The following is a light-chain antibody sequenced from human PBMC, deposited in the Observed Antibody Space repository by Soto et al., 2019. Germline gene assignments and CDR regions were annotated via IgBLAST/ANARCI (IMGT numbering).Light chain of an antibody. CDR3: LLYYGGSNLV. CDR1: TGAVTSGNY. Sequence: VVTQEPSLTVSPGGTVTLTCASSTGAVTSGNYPSWFQQKPGQAPRTLIYTTNSRHSWTPARFSGSLLGGKAALTLSGVQPEDEADYYCLLYYGGSNLVFGGGTKLTVL. CDR2: TTN. J-gene: IGLJ2*01. V-gene: IGLV7-43*01.